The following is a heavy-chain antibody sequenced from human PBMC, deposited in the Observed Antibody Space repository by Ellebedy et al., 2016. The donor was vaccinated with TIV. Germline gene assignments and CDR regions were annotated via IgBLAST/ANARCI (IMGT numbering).Heavy chain of an antibody. Sequence: GESLKISCAASGFSFSRYSMNWVRQAPGKGLEWVSYINSSSSTIYYAAYVKGRFTISSDNAKNSLYLQMNSLRAEDTAVYYCARGEGGYWSGYPERFDPWGQGNLVTVSS. CDR1: GFSFSRYS. J-gene: IGHJ5*02. CDR3: ARGEGGYWSGYPERFDP. CDR2: INSSSSTI. D-gene: IGHD3-3*01. V-gene: IGHV3-48*01.